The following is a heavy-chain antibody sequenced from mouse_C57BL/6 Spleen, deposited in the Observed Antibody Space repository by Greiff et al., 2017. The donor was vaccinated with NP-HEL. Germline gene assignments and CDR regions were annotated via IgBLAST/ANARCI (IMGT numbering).Heavy chain of an antibody. CDR1: GYTFTSYG. CDR2: IYPRSGNT. Sequence: QVQLKQSGAELARPGASVKLSCKASGYTFTSYGISWVKQRPGQGLEWIGEIYPRSGNTYYNETFKGKATLTADNSSSTAYMELSRLTSEDSAVYFCARGDGNYFYAMDYWGQGTSVTVSS. D-gene: IGHD2-1*01. J-gene: IGHJ4*01. CDR3: ARGDGNYFYAMDY. V-gene: IGHV1-81*01.